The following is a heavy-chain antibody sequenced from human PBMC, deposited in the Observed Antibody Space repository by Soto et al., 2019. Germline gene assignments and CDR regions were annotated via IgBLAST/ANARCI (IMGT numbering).Heavy chain of an antibody. CDR1: GFAFSSYE. CDR2: ITSSGSAI. Sequence: PGGSLRLAWLAAGFAFSSYEMNWVRQAPGKGLEWVSYITSSGSAIYYADSVKARFTISRDNARNSLYLQMNSLSPSVTAVYYGAGALMRPTHSDYWGQGTRDTLAP. J-gene: IGHJ4*02. CDR3: AGALMRPTHSDY. V-gene: IGHV3-48*03. D-gene: IGHD3-16*01.